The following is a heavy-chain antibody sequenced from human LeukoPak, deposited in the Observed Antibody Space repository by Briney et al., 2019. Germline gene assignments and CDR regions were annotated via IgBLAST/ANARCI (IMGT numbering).Heavy chain of an antibody. J-gene: IGHJ4*02. V-gene: IGHV3-21*04. D-gene: IGHD6-13*01. Sequence: GGSLRLSCAASGFTFSSYSMNWVRQAPGKGLEWVSSISSSSSYIYYADSVKGRFTISRDNAKNTLYLQMNSLRAEDTALYYCARGRGSSWFFDYWGQGTLVTVSS. CDR1: GFTFSSYS. CDR3: ARGRGSSWFFDY. CDR2: ISSSSSYI.